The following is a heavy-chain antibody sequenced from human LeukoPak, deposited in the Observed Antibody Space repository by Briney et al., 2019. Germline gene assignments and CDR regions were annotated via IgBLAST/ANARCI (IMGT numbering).Heavy chain of an antibody. CDR1: GFLFSSHW. V-gene: IGHV3-74*01. Sequence: GGSLRLSCAASGFLFSSHWMQWVRQAPGKGLGWVSRINSDGSSISYADSVKGRFTISRDNAKNTLYLQMNSLRAEDTAVYYCVSSEWYAAFDIWGQGTIVTVSS. CDR3: VSSEWYAAFDI. J-gene: IGHJ3*02. D-gene: IGHD6-19*01. CDR2: INSDGSSI.